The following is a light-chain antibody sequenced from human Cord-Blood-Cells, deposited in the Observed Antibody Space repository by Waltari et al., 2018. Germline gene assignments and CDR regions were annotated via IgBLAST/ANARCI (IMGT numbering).Light chain of an antibody. CDR1: QSISSY. J-gene: IGKJ1*01. CDR3: QQSYSTPRGT. CDR2: AAS. Sequence: DIQIHHSPSSLSASVGDRVNIPCRASQSISSYLNWYQQKPGKAPKLLTYAASSLQSGVPSRFSGSGSGTDFTLTISSLQPEDFATYYCQQSYSTPRGTFGQGTKVEIK. V-gene: IGKV1-39*01.